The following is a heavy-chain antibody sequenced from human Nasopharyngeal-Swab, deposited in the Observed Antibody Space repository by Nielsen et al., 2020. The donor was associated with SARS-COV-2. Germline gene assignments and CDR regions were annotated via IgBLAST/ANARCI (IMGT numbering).Heavy chain of an antibody. Sequence: RQAPGKGLEWIGEINHSGNTNYNPSLKSRVTISVDMSKNQFSLKLSSVTAADTAVYYCARGRRVVRGVIITNYYYYYYMDVWGKGTTVTVSS. CDR3: ARGRRVVRGVIITNYYYYYYMDV. D-gene: IGHD3-10*01. V-gene: IGHV4-34*01. J-gene: IGHJ6*03. CDR2: INHSGNT.